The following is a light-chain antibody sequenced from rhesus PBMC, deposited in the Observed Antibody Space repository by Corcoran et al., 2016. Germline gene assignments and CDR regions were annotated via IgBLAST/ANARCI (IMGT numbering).Light chain of an antibody. CDR2: KAS. CDR1: QGISSW. CDR3: QHYNSAPLT. J-gene: IGKJ4*01. V-gene: IGKV1-21*01. Sequence: DIQMTQSPSSLSASVGDRVTITCRASQGISSWLAWYQQKPGRAPKLLLYKASNLQGGVPSRFSGSGSGTDFTLTISSLHPEDFATYYCQHYNSAPLTFGGGTKVEI.